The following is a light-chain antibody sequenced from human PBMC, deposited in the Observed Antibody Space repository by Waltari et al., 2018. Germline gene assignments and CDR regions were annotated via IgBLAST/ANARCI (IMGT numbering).Light chain of an antibody. J-gene: IGKJ5*01. CDR1: QRVSSY. CDR3: QQRSNWPPIT. CDR2: DAS. V-gene: IGKV3-11*01. Sequence: EIVLKQSPATLSLSPGETATLSCRASQRVSSYLAWYQQKPGQAPRLLIYDASNSATGIPARFSGSGSGTDFTLTISSLEPEDFAVYYCQQRSNWPPITFGQGTRLEIK.